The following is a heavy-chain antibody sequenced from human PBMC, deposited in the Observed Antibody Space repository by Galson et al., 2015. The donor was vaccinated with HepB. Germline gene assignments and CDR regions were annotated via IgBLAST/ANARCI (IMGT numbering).Heavy chain of an antibody. CDR1: GGTFSGFT. CDR3: TRTGGM. J-gene: IGHJ4*02. CDR2: IMPMFGTETYA. D-gene: IGHD6-13*01. V-gene: IGHV1-69*13. Sequence: SVKVSCKASGGTFSGFTFSWVRQAPGQGLEWMGGIMPMFGTETYANYAQKFEGRVTITADESTTTAYMELSSLTSDDTAVYYCTRTGGMWGQGTLVTVSS.